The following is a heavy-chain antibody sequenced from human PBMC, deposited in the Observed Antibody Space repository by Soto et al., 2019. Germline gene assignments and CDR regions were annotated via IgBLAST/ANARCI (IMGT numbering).Heavy chain of an antibody. CDR2: IYYSGST. Sequence: SETLSLTCTVSGGSISSYYWSWIRQPPGKGLEWIGYIYYSGSTNYNPSLKSRVTISVDTSKNQFSLKLSSVTAADTAVYYCARVGSYSSSWYGAFDIWGQGTMVTVSS. CDR3: ARVGSYSSSWYGAFDI. V-gene: IGHV4-59*12. J-gene: IGHJ3*02. CDR1: GGSISSYY. D-gene: IGHD6-13*01.